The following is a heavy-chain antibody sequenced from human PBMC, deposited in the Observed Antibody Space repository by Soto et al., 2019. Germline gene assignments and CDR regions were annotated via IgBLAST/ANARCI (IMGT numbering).Heavy chain of an antibody. Sequence: SVEVSCKASGGTFSSYAISWVRQAPGQGLEWMGGIIPIFGTANYAQKFQGRVTITADESTSTAYMELSSLRSVDTAVYYCARDGYCSGGSCYRAHYYYYYGMDVWGQGTTVTSP. CDR3: ARDGYCSGGSCYRAHYYYYYGMDV. CDR1: GGTFSSYA. CDR2: IIPIFGTA. J-gene: IGHJ6*02. V-gene: IGHV1-69*13. D-gene: IGHD2-15*01.